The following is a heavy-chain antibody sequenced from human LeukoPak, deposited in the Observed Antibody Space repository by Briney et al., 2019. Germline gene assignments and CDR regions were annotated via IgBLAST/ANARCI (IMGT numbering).Heavy chain of an antibody. D-gene: IGHD6-19*01. V-gene: IGHV3-48*01. CDR1: GFTFSSYS. CDR3: ARPQIGAGSRGGYYYYGMDV. J-gene: IGHJ6*02. CDR2: ISSSSSTI. Sequence: PGGSLRLSCAASGFTFSSYSMNWVRQAPGKGLEWVSYISSSSSTIYYADSVKGRSTISRDNARNSLHLQMNSLRAEDTAVYYCARPQIGAGSRGGYYYYGMDVWGQGTTVTVSS.